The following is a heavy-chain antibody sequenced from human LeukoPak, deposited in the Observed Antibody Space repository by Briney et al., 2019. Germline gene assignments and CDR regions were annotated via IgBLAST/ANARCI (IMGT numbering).Heavy chain of an antibody. CDR3: ARGFRSGRNAFDI. Sequence: PGGSLRLSCAASGFTFSSYSMNWVRQAPGKGLEWVSSISSSNSYIYYADSVKGRFTISRDNAKNSLYLQMNSLRAEDTAVYYCARGFRSGRNAFDIWGQGTMVTVSS. CDR2: ISSSNSYI. V-gene: IGHV3-21*01. D-gene: IGHD1-26*01. CDR1: GFTFSSYS. J-gene: IGHJ3*02.